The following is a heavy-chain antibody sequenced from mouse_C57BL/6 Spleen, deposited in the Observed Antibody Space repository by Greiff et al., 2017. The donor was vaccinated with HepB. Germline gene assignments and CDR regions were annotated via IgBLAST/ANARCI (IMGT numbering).Heavy chain of an antibody. Sequence: QVQLQQPGAELVMPGASVKLSCKASGYTFTSYWMHWVKQRPGQGLEWIGEIDPSDSYTNYNQKFKGKSTLTVDKSSSTAYMQLSSLTSEDSAVYYCAKTGTRGDYFDYWGQGTTLTVSS. J-gene: IGHJ2*01. CDR1: GYTFTSYW. V-gene: IGHV1-69*01. D-gene: IGHD4-1*01. CDR2: IDPSDSYT. CDR3: AKTGTRGDYFDY.